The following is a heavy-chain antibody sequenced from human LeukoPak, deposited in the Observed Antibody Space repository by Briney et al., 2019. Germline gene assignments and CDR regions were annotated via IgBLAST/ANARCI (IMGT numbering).Heavy chain of an antibody. J-gene: IGHJ4*02. D-gene: IGHD3-10*01. CDR1: GYTFTGYY. Sequence: ASVKVSCKASGYTFTGYYMHWVRQAPGQGLEWMGWINPNSGGTNYAQKFQGRVTMTRHTSISTAYMELSRLRSDDTAVYYCARGPGGFGEEWDYWGQGTLVTVSS. CDR2: INPNSGGT. CDR3: ARGPGGFGEEWDY. V-gene: IGHV1-2*02.